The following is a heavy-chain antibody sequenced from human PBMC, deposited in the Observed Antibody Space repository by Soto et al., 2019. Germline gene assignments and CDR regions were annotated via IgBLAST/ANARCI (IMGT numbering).Heavy chain of an antibody. D-gene: IGHD3-10*01. CDR1: GGSISSGGYY. J-gene: IGHJ5*02. Sequence: QVQLQESGPGLVKPSQTLSLTCTVSGGSISSGGYYWSWIRQHPGKGLEWIGYIYYSGSTYYNPTLHGRVTIAVDTSKNQFSLKLSSVPAADTAVYYCARQHYYGSGSYYSDGNWFDPWGQGTLVTVSA. V-gene: IGHV4-31*03. CDR2: IYYSGST. CDR3: ARQHYYGSGSYYSDGNWFDP.